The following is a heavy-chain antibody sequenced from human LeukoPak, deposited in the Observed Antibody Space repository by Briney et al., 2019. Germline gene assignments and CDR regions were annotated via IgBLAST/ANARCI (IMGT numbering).Heavy chain of an antibody. CDR3: AKASGTYYYYFYYMDV. CDR2: ISANGGSA. CDR1: GFTFTNHA. Sequence: PGGSLRLSCAASGFTFTNHAMYWVRQAPGKGLEWVSAISANGGSAYYTDPVKGRFTISRDNSKDTLYLQMNSLRAEDTAVYYCAKASGTYYYYFYYMDVWGKGTTVTVSS. V-gene: IGHV3-23*01. D-gene: IGHD1-26*01. J-gene: IGHJ6*03.